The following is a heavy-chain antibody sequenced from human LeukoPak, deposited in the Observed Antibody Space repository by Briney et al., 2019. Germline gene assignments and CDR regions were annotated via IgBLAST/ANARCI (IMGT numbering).Heavy chain of an antibody. Sequence: PWETLSLTCAAYGGSFSGYYWSWIRQPPGKGLEWIVEINHSGSTNYNPSLKSRVTISVDTSKNQFSLKLSSVTHADSTVYYCATVGRGVYYWQSRDRHTYIWLTGTTVTVSS. J-gene: IGHJ6*04. CDR3: ATVGRGVYYWQSRDRHTYI. V-gene: IGHV4-34*01. D-gene: IGHD3-10*01. CDR1: GGSFSGYY. CDR2: INHSGST.